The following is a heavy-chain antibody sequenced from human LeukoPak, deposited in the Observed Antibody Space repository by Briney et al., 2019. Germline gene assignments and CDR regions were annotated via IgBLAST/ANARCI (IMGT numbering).Heavy chain of an antibody. CDR3: ARGQGDSEPFDY. D-gene: IGHD2-21*02. J-gene: IGHJ4*02. CDR1: GGSFSGYY. Sequence: PSETLSLTCAVYGGSFSGYYWSWIRQPPGKGLEWIGEINHSGSTNYNPSLKSRVTISVDTSKNQFSLKLSSVTAADTAVYYCARGQGDSEPFDYWGQGTLVTVSS. CDR2: INHSGST. V-gene: IGHV4-34*01.